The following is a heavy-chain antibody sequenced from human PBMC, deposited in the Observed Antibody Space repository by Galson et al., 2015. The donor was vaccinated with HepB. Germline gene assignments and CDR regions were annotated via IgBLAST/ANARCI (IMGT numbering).Heavy chain of an antibody. CDR2: ISSGGSTI. V-gene: IGHV3-48*02. D-gene: IGHD3-22*01. J-gene: IGHJ6*02. CDR1: GFTFGGHS. Sequence: SLRLSCAASGFTFGGHSMNWVRQAPGKGPEWVSYISSGGSTIYYADSVKGRFTISRDNAKNSLYVQMNSLRDEDTAVYYCARDRGYYDSSGYLSESYYYGMDVWGQGTTVTVSS. CDR3: ARDRGYYDSSGYLSESYYYGMDV.